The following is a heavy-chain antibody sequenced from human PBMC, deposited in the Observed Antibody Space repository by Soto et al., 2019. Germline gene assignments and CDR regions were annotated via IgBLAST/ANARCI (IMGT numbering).Heavy chain of an antibody. CDR1: GGSISSYY. Sequence: SETLSLTCTVSGGSISSYYWSWIRQPPGKGLEWIGYIYYSGSTNYNPSLKSRVTISVDTSKNQFSLKLSSVTAADTAVYYCARDLVPAAGDYYYYGMDVWGQGTTVTVSS. CDR3: ARDLVPAAGDYYYYGMDV. D-gene: IGHD2-2*01. CDR2: IYYSGST. J-gene: IGHJ6*02. V-gene: IGHV4-59*01.